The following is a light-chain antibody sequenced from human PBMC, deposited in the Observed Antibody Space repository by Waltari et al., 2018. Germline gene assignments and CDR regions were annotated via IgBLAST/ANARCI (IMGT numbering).Light chain of an antibody. CDR2: GAS. CDR1: QSVSSSY. J-gene: IGKJ2*01. CDR3: QQYGSSPMYT. Sequence: EIVLTQSPGTLSLSPGERATLSCRASQSVSSSYLAWYQQKPGQAPRLLIYGASSRATGIPDRCSGSGSRTDFTLTISRLEPEDFAVYYCQQYGSSPMYTFGQGTKLEIK. V-gene: IGKV3-20*01.